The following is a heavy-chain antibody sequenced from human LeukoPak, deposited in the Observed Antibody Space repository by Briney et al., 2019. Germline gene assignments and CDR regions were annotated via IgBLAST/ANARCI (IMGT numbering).Heavy chain of an antibody. CDR2: ISSSSSYI. J-gene: IGHJ2*01. V-gene: IGHV3-21*01. Sequence: TISSSSSYIYYADSVKGRFTISRDNAKNSLYLQMNSLRAEDTAVYYCARDPPGNLWGRGTLVTVSS. CDR3: ARDPPGNL.